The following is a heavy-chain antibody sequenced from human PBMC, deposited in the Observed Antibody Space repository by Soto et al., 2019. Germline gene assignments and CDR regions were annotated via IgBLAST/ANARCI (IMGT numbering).Heavy chain of an antibody. CDR2: IYSGGST. CDR1: GFTVSSNY. D-gene: IGHD1-26*01. J-gene: IGHJ6*03. Sequence: GGSLRLSCAASGFTVSSNYMSWVRQAPGKGLEWVSVIYSGGSTYYADSVKGRFTISRHNSKNTLYLQMNSLRAEDTAVYYCAREREGLLPPGEDYYYYMDVWGKGTTVTVSS. V-gene: IGHV3-53*04. CDR3: AREREGLLPPGEDYYYYMDV.